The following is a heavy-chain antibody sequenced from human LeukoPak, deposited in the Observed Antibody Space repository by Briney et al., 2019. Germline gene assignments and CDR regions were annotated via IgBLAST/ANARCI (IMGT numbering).Heavy chain of an antibody. V-gene: IGHV4-34*01. J-gene: IGHJ5*02. D-gene: IGHD4-17*01. Sequence: SETLSLTCAVYGGSFSGYYWSWIRQPPGKGLEWIGEINHSGSTNYNPSLKSRVTISVDTSKNQFSLKLSSVTAADTAVYYCARAGYGDYVRWFDPWGQGTLVTVSS. CDR1: GGSFSGYY. CDR2: INHSGST. CDR3: ARAGYGDYVRWFDP.